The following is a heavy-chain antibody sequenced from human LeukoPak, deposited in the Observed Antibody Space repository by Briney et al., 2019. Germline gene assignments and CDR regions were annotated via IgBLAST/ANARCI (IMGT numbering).Heavy chain of an antibody. J-gene: IGHJ5*02. D-gene: IGHD6-13*01. CDR1: GFTFSSYA. V-gene: IGHV3-23*01. Sequence: GGSLRLSCAASGFTFSSYAMSWVRQAPGKGLERVSSISGSGGITYDTDSVKGRFTISRDNSKNTLYLQMNSLRAEDTAVYYCAKESHESGSSWYDWFDPWGQGTLVTVSS. CDR2: ISGSGGIT. CDR3: AKESHESGSSWYDWFDP.